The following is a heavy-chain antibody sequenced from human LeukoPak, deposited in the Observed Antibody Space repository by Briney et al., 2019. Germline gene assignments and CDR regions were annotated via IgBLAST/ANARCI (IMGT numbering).Heavy chain of an antibody. V-gene: IGHV4-59*08. CDR2: IYYSGST. D-gene: IGHD2-21*02. Sequence: SETLSLTCTVSGGSISGYYWSWIRQPPGKGLESIGYIYYSGSTNYNPSLKSRVTISVDTSKNQFSLKLSSVTATDTAVYYCAVYCGGDCYSGVNNWFDPWGQGTLVTVSS. CDR1: GGSISGYY. J-gene: IGHJ5*02. CDR3: AVYCGGDCYSGVNNWFDP.